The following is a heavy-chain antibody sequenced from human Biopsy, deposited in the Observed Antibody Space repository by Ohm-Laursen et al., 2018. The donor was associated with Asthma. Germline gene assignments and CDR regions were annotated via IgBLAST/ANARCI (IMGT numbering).Heavy chain of an antibody. CDR3: VKDTDEIRGYYTFEV. CDR2: ISYDGNHK. J-gene: IGHJ3*01. CDR1: GFMFRSFG. Sequence: RSLRLSCSASGFMFRSFGMHWVRQAPGKGLEWVAVISYDGNHKFYEDSVKGRFTISRDNSKNTVDLQMRSLRAEDTAIYYCVKDTDEIRGYYTFEVWGQGTMVTVSS. D-gene: IGHD3-22*01. V-gene: IGHV3-30*18.